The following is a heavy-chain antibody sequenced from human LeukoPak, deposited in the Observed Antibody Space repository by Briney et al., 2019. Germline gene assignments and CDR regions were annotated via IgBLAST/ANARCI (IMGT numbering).Heavy chain of an antibody. Sequence: GASLSTSSPAPGFIFSSYTMNWFRQAPGQGLEWVSYITSSSRMIYYADSVKGRFTISRDNAKNSLYLQLNSLRAEDTAVYYCAREAVATSTTIYYYYYMDVWGKGTTVTVSS. V-gene: IGHV3-48*01. J-gene: IGHJ6*03. CDR3: AREAVATSTTIYYYYYMDV. CDR1: GFIFSSYT. D-gene: IGHD5-12*01. CDR2: ITSSSRMI.